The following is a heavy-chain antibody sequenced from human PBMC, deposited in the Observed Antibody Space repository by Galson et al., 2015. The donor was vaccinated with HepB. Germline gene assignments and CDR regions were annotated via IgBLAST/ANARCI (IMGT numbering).Heavy chain of an antibody. D-gene: IGHD3-10*01. CDR1: GYTLTELS. CDR3: ATDSSGPYGMDV. Sequence: SVKVSCKVSGYTLTELSMHWVRQAPGKGLEWMGGFDPEDGETIYAQKFQGRVTMTEDTSTDTAYMELSSLRSEDTAVYYCATDSSGPYGMDVWGQGTTVTVSS. CDR2: FDPEDGET. J-gene: IGHJ6*02. V-gene: IGHV1-24*01.